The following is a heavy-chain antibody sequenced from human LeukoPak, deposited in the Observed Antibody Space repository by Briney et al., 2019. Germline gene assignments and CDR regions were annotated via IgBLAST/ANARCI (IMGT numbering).Heavy chain of an antibody. V-gene: IGHV4-61*02. D-gene: IGHD1-1*01. CDR1: GGSISSGSYY. J-gene: IGHJ6*03. Sequence: SETLSLTCTVSGGSISSGSYYWSWIRQPAGKGLEWIGRIYTSGSTNYNPSLKSRVTISVDTSKNQFSLKLSSVTAADTAVYYCAGENWNDPFYYYYYMDVWGKGTTVTVSS. CDR2: IYTSGST. CDR3: AGENWNDPFYYYYYMDV.